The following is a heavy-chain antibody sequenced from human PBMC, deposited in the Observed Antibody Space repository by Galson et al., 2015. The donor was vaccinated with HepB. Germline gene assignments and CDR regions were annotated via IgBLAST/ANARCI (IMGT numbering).Heavy chain of an antibody. CDR3: AKGWGAGYSVALGA. V-gene: IGHV3-23*01. Sequence: SLRLSCAASGFTFSSYAMSWVRQAPGKGLEWVSAISGSGGSTYYADSVKGRFTISRDNSKNTLYLQMNSLRAEDTAVYYCAKGWGAGYSVALGAWGQGTLVTVSS. J-gene: IGHJ5*02. CDR2: ISGSGGST. D-gene: IGHD6-13*01. CDR1: GFTFSSYA.